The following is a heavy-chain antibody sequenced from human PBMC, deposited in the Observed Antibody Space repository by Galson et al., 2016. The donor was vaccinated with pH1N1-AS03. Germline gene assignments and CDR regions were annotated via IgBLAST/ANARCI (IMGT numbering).Heavy chain of an antibody. Sequence: SVKVSCKASGYTFTTYGLTWVRQAPGQGLEWMAWINPYNGNTNYAQRFQGRLTMTTDTSTSTAYMELRSLRSDDTAVYYCARIRVRVSDSAFDIWGQGTMVTVSS. D-gene: IGHD3-10*01. J-gene: IGHJ3*02. V-gene: IGHV1-18*04. CDR1: GYTFTTYG. CDR2: INPYNGNT. CDR3: ARIRVRVSDSAFDI.